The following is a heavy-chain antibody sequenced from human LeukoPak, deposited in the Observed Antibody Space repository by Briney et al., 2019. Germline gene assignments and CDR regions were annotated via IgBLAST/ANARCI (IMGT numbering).Heavy chain of an antibody. CDR3: AGHGRSSRRPNSFDI. V-gene: IGHV5-51*01. Sequence: GESLKISCKASGYSLIDYWLGWVRQMPGEGLQWMGIIYPDDSDIRYSPSFQGQVTISADKSIITAYLQWNSMKTRDTPMYYCAGHGRSSRRPNSFDIWGQGTMVSVSS. CDR2: IYPDDSDI. CDR1: GYSLIDYW. D-gene: IGHD2-15*01. J-gene: IGHJ3*02.